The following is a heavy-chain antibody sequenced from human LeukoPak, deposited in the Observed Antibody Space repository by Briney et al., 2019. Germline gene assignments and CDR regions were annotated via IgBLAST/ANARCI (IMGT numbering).Heavy chain of an antibody. CDR2: INHSGST. D-gene: IGHD2-2*01. Sequence: SETLSLTCAVYGGSFSGYYWSWIRQPPGKGLEWIGEINHSGSTNYNPSLKSRVTISVDTSKNQLSLKLSSVTAADTAVYYCARGIVVVPAASYGMDVWGRGTTVTVSS. CDR1: GGSFSGYY. V-gene: IGHV4-34*01. J-gene: IGHJ6*02. CDR3: ARGIVVVPAASYGMDV.